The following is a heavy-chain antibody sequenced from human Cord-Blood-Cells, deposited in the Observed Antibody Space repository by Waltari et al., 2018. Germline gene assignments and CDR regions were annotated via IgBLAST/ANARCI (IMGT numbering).Heavy chain of an antibody. CDR3: ARVDYCSGGSCYYFQH. CDR1: GYTFTGYY. V-gene: IGHV1-2*02. Sequence: QVQLVQSGAEVKKPGASVKVSCKASGYTFTGYYMHWVRQAPGQGLEWMGWINPNSNGTNYAQKFQGRVTMTRDTSISTAYMELSRLRSDDTAVYYCARVDYCSGGSCYYFQHWGQGTL. J-gene: IGHJ1*01. D-gene: IGHD2-15*01. CDR2: INPNSNGT.